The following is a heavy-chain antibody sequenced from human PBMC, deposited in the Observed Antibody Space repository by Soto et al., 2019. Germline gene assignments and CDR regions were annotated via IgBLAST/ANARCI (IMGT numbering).Heavy chain of an antibody. CDR2: INAGDGYT. J-gene: IGHJ4*02. Sequence: QVQFVQSGAEEREPGASVKVTCKTSGYTFTSHHIHWVRQAPGQWLEWMGLINAGDGYTQYSRTFQDRVTFSRDTHAGTSYMEFSGLTYEATAVYYCARAIGMAALDYWGQGTLVTVSS. V-gene: IGHV1-3*05. CDR3: ARAIGMAALDY. D-gene: IGHD1-20*01. CDR1: GYTFTSHH.